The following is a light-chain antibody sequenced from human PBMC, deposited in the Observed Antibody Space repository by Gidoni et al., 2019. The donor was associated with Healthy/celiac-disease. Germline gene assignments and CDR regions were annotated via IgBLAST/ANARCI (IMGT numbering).Light chain of an antibody. J-gene: IGKJ4*01. CDR1: QSVLYSSNNKNY. Sequence: DIVMTQPPDSLAVSLGERATINCKSSQSVLYSSNNKNYLAWYQQKPGQPPKLVIYWASTRESGVPDRFSGSGSGTDFTLTISSLQAEDVAVYYCQQYYSTPPTFGGXTKVEIK. CDR3: QQYYSTPPT. V-gene: IGKV4-1*01. CDR2: WAS.